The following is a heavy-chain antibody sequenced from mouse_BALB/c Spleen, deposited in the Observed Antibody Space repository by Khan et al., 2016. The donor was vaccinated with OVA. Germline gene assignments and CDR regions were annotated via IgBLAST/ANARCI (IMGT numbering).Heavy chain of an antibody. V-gene: IGHV5-9*03. CDR3: ARSNYGTFAY. Sequence: EVELVESGGGLVKPGGSLKLSCAASGFTFSSFSMSWVRQTPEKRLEWVATISSGGDNTYYPDSVKGRFTISRDNAKNDLFLQMSSLGSEDTALYYCARSNYGTFAYWGQGTLVTVSA. CDR1: GFTFSSFS. J-gene: IGHJ3*01. CDR2: ISSGGDNT. D-gene: IGHD2-1*01.